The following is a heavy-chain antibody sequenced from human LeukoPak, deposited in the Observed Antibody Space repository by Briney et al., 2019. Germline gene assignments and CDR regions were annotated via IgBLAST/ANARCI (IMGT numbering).Heavy chain of an antibody. CDR2: IYYSGST. CDR3: AIIAAAGTSFDY. V-gene: IGHV4-59*01. J-gene: IGHJ4*02. D-gene: IGHD6-13*01. Sequence: SETLSLTCTVSGGSISSYYWSWIRQPPGKGLEWIGYIYYSGSTNYNPSLKSRVTISVDTSKNQFSLKLSSVTAADTAVYYCAIIAAAGTSFDYWGQETLVTVSS. CDR1: GGSISSYY.